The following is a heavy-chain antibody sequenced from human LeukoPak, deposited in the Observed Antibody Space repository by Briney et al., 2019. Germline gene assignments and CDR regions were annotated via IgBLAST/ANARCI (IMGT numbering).Heavy chain of an antibody. D-gene: IGHD5-12*01. CDR3: ATRPDGSDHPYFDY. CDR2: IYSGGST. J-gene: IGHJ4*02. CDR1: GLPVRNKY. Sequence: GGSLRLSCAASGLPVRNKYMGWVRQAPGKGLEWASVIYSGGSTYYADSVRGRFTISRDNSNNALYLQMNTLRVDDTAVYYCATRPDGSDHPYFDYWGQGTLVTVSS. V-gene: IGHV3-66*01.